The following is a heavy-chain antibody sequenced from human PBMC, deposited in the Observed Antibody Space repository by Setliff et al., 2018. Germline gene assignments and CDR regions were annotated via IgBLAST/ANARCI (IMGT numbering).Heavy chain of an antibody. CDR1: GDSLSGDNYF. Sequence: SETLSLTCTVSGDSLSGDNYFWSWIRHLPGKGLQWLGHIYYTGKTYYNPSLKSRLEMSVDTSKREFALRLSSVTAADTAVYYCARRFTVARGVDCFDLWGQGTQVTVSS. CDR3: ARRFTVARGVDCFDL. CDR2: IYYTGKT. D-gene: IGHD3-10*01. V-gene: IGHV4-30-4*02. J-gene: IGHJ4*02.